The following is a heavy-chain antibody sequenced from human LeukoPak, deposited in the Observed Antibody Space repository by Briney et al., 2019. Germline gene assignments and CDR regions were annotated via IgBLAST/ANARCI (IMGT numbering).Heavy chain of an antibody. V-gene: IGHV3-21*01. D-gene: IGHD3-10*01. CDR1: GFTFSSDS. Sequence: GGSLRLSCAASGFTFSSDSMNWVRQAPGKGLEWVSSISSSSSYIYYADSVKGRFTISRDNAKNSLYLQMNSLRAEDTAVYYCARGRVPYYMDVWGKGTTVTVSS. CDR2: ISSSSSYI. J-gene: IGHJ6*03. CDR3: ARGRVPYYMDV.